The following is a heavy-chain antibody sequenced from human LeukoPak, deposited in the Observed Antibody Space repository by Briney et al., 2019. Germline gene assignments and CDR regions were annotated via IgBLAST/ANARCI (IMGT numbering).Heavy chain of an antibody. CDR1: VFTLSIYG. Sequence: RGSLKPSSAASVFTLSIYGMHGVRQAPGKGLEWVAVIWYDGSNKYYADSVKGRFTISRDNSKNTLYLQMNSLRAEDTAVYYCARVWDKGFDYWGQGTLVTASS. CDR2: IWYDGSNK. V-gene: IGHV3-33*01. J-gene: IGHJ4*02. D-gene: IGHD3-16*01. CDR3: ARVWDKGFDY.